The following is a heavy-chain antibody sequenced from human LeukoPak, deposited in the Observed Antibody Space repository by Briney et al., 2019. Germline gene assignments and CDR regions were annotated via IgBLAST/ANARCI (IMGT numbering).Heavy chain of an antibody. CDR1: GFTFSSYG. V-gene: IGHV3-30*03. Sequence: GRSLRLSCAASGFTFSSYGMHWVRQAPGKGLEWVAVISYDGSNKYYADSVKGRFTISRDNSKNTLYLQMNSLRAEDTAVYYCARAIGLVVNSGSNGDAFDIWGQGTMVTVSS. D-gene: IGHD1-26*01. CDR2: ISYDGSNK. J-gene: IGHJ3*02. CDR3: ARAIGLVVNSGSNGDAFDI.